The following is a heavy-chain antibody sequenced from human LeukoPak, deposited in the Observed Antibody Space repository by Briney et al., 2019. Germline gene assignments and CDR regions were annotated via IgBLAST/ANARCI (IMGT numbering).Heavy chain of an antibody. CDR1: GYSFASYW. CDR3: ARQWGDCSSTSCYSAY. J-gene: IGHJ4*02. D-gene: IGHD2-2*01. Sequence: NHGESLKISCKGSGYSFASYWIAWVRQMPGKGLEWMGIIYPGDSDTRYSPFFQGQVTISADKSISTAYLQWSSLKASDTAIYYCARQWGDCSSTSCYSAYWGQGTLVTVSS. CDR2: IYPGDSDT. V-gene: IGHV5-51*01.